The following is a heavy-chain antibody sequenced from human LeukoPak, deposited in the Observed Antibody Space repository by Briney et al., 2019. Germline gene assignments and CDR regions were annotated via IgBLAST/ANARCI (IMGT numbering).Heavy chain of an antibody. Sequence: PGGSLRLSCAASGFTFSSYSMNWVRQAPGKGLEWVSSISSSSSYIYYADSVKGRFTISRDNAKNSLYLQMNSLRAEDTAVYYCARTTSFCTNGVCYGPLFDYWGQGTLVTVSS. V-gene: IGHV3-21*01. CDR1: GFTFSSYS. D-gene: IGHD2-8*01. CDR3: ARTTSFCTNGVCYGPLFDY. CDR2: ISSSSSYI. J-gene: IGHJ4*02.